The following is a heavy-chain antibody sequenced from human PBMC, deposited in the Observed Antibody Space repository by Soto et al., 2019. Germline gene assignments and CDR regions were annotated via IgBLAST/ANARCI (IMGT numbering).Heavy chain of an antibody. J-gene: IGHJ4*02. D-gene: IGHD6-25*01. CDR1: GYTFTSYW. CDR2: VYGGDSDR. CDR3: ARGGNYLEY. Sequence: GESLKISCKGSGYTFTSYWIAWVRQKPGKGLGWLGAVYGGDSDRRHNPTFQGQITMSVDKSSNTAYLQWSRLNASDTAMYYCARGGNYLEYWGQGVLVTVSS. V-gene: IGHV5-51*01.